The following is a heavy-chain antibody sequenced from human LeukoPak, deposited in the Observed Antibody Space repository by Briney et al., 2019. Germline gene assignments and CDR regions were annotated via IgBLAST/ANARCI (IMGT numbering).Heavy chain of an antibody. CDR1: GGSISTAVYY. Sequence: TSETLSLTCTVSGGSISTAVYYWAWVRQPPGKGLEWIGSIYYDGNTFYNPSLKSRVTMSVDTSKSQFSLRLSSVTAADTTVYYCARHPSGTYFAFDIWGQGTMVTVSS. V-gene: IGHV4-39*01. CDR2: IYYDGNT. J-gene: IGHJ3*02. D-gene: IGHD1-26*01. CDR3: ARHPSGTYFAFDI.